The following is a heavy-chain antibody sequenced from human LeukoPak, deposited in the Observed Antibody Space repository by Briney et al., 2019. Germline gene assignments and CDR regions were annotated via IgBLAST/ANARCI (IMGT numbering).Heavy chain of an antibody. D-gene: IGHD6-13*01. Sequence: GGSLRLSCAASGFTFSSYAMSWVRQAPGKGLEWVSAISGSGGSTYYADSVKGRFTISRDNSKNTLYLQMNSLRAEDTAVYYCAKDIVAACPSYYYGMDVWGQGTTVTVSS. CDR3: AKDIVAACPSYYYGMDV. CDR1: GFTFSSYA. J-gene: IGHJ6*02. CDR2: ISGSGGST. V-gene: IGHV3-23*01.